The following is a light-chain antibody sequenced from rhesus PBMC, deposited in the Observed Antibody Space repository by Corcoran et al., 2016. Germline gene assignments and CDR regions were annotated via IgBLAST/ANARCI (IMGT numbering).Light chain of an antibody. CDR1: QGITND. CDR3: QHYYSTPYS. Sequence: DIQMTQSPSSLSASVGDRVTITCRASQGITNDLAWYQQKPGETPKLLIYGASSLQSWIPYRFSGSGSGTDFTLTISSLQSEDFATYYCQHYYSTPYSFSQVTKVEIK. CDR2: GAS. V-gene: IGKV1-33*02. J-gene: IGKJ2*01.